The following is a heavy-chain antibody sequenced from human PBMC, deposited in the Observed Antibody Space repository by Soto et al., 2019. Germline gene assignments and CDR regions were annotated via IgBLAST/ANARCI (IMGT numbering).Heavy chain of an antibody. Sequence: ASVEVSCKASGFTFTSSAVQWVRQARGQRLEWIGWIVVGSGNTNYAQKFQERVTITRDMSTSTAYMELSSLRSEDTAVYYCAAVGRNYDSSGYYYLSRFDYWGQGTLVTVSS. CDR2: IVVGSGNT. CDR1: GFTFTSSA. V-gene: IGHV1-58*01. CDR3: AAVGRNYDSSGYYYLSRFDY. J-gene: IGHJ4*02. D-gene: IGHD3-22*01.